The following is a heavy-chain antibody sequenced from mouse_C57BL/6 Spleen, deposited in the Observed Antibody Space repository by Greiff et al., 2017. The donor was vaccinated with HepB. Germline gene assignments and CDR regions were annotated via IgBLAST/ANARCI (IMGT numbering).Heavy chain of an antibody. CDR1: GYTFTSYW. CDR2: IDPNSGGT. CDR3: ARSKGFFDY. V-gene: IGHV1-72*01. Sequence: QQSCKASGYTFTSYWMHWVKQRPGRGLEWIGRIDPNSGGTKYNEKFKSKATLTVDKPSSTAYMQLSSLTSEDSAVYYCARSKGFFDYWGQGTTLTVSS. J-gene: IGHJ2*01.